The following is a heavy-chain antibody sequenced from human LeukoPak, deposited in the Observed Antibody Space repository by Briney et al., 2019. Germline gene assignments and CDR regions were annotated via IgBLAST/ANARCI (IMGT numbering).Heavy chain of an antibody. CDR2: ISYDESNK. Sequence: GGSLTLSCAASGFTFSSSAMHWVRQAPGRGLEWVAVISYDESNKYYADSVKGRFTISRDNSKNTLYLQMNSLRAEDTAVYYCARDRYTMVRGVPVDYWGQGTLVTVSS. V-gene: IGHV3-30*03. CDR1: GFTFSSSA. CDR3: ARDRYTMVRGVPVDY. J-gene: IGHJ4*02. D-gene: IGHD3-10*01.